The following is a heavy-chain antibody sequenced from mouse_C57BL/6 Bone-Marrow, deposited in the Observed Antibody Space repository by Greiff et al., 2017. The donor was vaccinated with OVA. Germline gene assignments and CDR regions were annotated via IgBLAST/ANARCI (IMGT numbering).Heavy chain of an antibody. CDR2: IYPRSGNT. Sequence: QVQLQQSGAELARPGASVKLSCKASGYTFTSYGISWVKQRTGQGLEWIGEIYPRSGNTYYNEKFKGKATLTADKSSSTAYMELRSLTSEDSAVYFWARSDDGYYYFDYWGQGTTLTVSS. CDR1: GYTFTSYG. CDR3: ARSDDGYYYFDY. V-gene: IGHV1-81*01. D-gene: IGHD2-3*01. J-gene: IGHJ2*01.